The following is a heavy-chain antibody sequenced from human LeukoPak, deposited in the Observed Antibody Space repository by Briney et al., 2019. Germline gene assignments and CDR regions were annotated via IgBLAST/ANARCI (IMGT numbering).Heavy chain of an antibody. CDR1: GFTVSSNY. CDR2: IYSGGST. D-gene: IGHD6-13*01. J-gene: IGHJ2*01. V-gene: IGHV3-66*01. Sequence: GGSLRLSCAASGFTVSSNYMSWVRQAPGKGLEWVSVIYSGGSTYYADSVKGRFTISRDNSKNTLYLQMNSLRAEDTAVYYCARVIAEAVPTTWYFDLWGRGTLVTVSS. CDR3: ARVIAEAVPTTWYFDL.